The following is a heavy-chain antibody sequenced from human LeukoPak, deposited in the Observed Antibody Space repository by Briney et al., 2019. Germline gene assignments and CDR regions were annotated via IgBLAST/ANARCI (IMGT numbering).Heavy chain of an antibody. CDR1: GGSISSGSYY. D-gene: IGHD5-18*01. CDR3: AREVGGYSYGYRPTEPCYYFDL. J-gene: IGHJ2*01. CDR2: IYTSGST. Sequence: SQTLSLTCTVSGGSISSGSYYWNWIRQPAGKGLEWIGRIYTSGSTNYNPSLKSRVTISVDTSKNHFSLKLSSVTAADTAVYYCAREVGGYSYGYRPTEPCYYFDLWGRGTLVTVSS. V-gene: IGHV4-61*02.